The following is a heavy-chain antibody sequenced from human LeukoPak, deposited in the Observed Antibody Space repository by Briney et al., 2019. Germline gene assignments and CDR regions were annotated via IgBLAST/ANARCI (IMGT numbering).Heavy chain of an antibody. D-gene: IGHD6-13*01. CDR3: ARGGTDSSSWYYFDY. Sequence: PSETPSLTCTVSGSSISSSSYYWGWIRQPPGKGLEWIGSIYYSGSTYYNPSLKSRVTISVDTSKNQFSLKLSSVTAADTAVYYCARGGTDSSSWYYFDYWGQGTLVTVSS. CDR1: GSSISSSSYY. V-gene: IGHV4-39*01. J-gene: IGHJ4*02. CDR2: IYYSGST.